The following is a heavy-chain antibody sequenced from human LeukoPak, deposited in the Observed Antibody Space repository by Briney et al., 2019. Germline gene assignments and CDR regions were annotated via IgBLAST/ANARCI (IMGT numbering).Heavy chain of an antibody. Sequence: ASVKVSCEASGYTFTSYGISWVRQAPGQGLEWMGWISAYNGNTNYAQKLQGRVTMTTDTSTSTAYMELRSLRSDDTAVYYCARDMVGASAFDIWGQGTMVTVSS. D-gene: IGHD1-26*01. CDR1: GYTFTSYG. V-gene: IGHV1-18*01. J-gene: IGHJ3*02. CDR3: ARDMVGASAFDI. CDR2: ISAYNGNT.